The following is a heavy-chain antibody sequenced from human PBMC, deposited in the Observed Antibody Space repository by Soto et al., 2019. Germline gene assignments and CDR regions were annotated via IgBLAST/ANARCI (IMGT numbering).Heavy chain of an antibody. V-gene: IGHV3-30*18. J-gene: IGHJ6*02. CDR2: ISYDGSNK. CDR1: GFTFSSYG. D-gene: IGHD2-15*01. Sequence: PGGSLRLSCAASGFTFSSYGMHWVRQAPGKGLEWVAVISYDGSNKYYADSVKGRFTISRDNSKNTLYLQMNSLRAEDTAVYYCAKESLGQLLLYYYYGMDVWGQGTTVTVSS. CDR3: AKESLGQLLLYYYYGMDV.